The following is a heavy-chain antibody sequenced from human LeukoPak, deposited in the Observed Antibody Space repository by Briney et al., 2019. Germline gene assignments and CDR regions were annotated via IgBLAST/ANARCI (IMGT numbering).Heavy chain of an antibody. CDR2: ISGSGGST. CDR3: AKDLTGGYYYYMDV. CDR1: GFTFSSYA. V-gene: IGHV3-23*01. Sequence: PGGSLRLSCAASGFTFSSYAMSWVRQAPGKGLEWVSAISGSGGSTYYADSVKGRFTISRDNSKNTLYLQMNSLRAEDTAVYYCAKDLTGGYYYYMDVCGKGTTVNVYS. D-gene: IGHD2-8*02. J-gene: IGHJ6*03.